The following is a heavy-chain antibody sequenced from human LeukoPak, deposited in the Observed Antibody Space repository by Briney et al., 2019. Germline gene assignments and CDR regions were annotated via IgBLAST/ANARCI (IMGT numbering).Heavy chain of an antibody. CDR3: AKDLYSSSSMDY. CDR1: GFTVSSNY. V-gene: IGHV3-66*01. J-gene: IGHJ4*02. D-gene: IGHD6-6*01. Sequence: PGGSLRLSCAASGFTVSSNYMSWVRQAPGKGLEWVSVIYSGGSTYYADSVKGRFTISRDNSKNTLYLQMNSLRAEDTAVYYCAKDLYSSSSMDYWGQGTLVTVSS. CDR2: IYSGGST.